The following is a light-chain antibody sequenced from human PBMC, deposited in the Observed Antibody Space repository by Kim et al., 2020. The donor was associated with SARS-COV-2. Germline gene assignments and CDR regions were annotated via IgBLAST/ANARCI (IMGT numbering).Light chain of an antibody. V-gene: IGKV3-20*01. CDR3: QQYGNSPWT. J-gene: IGKJ1*01. Sequence: EIVLTQSPGTLSLSPGERATLSCRASQRVSNNYLGWYQQKPGQAPRLLIYVASSRPSGIPDRFRGSGSGTDFTLTITSVEPEDFAVYYCQQYGNSPWTFGQGTKVDIK. CDR2: VAS. CDR1: QRVSNNY.